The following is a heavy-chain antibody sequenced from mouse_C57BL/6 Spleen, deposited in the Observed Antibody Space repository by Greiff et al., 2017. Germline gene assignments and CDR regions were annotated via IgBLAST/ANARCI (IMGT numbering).Heavy chain of an antibody. J-gene: IGHJ4*01. CDR3: ALMVTTSYYYAMDY. CDR1: GYTFTSYW. CDR2: INPSSGYT. V-gene: IGHV1-7*01. Sequence: VQLQQSGAELAKPGASVKLSCKASGYTFTSYWMHWVNQRPGQGLEWIGYINPSSGYTKYNQKFKDKATLTADKSSSTAYMQLSSLTYEDSAVYYSALMVTTSYYYAMDYWGQGTSVTVSS. D-gene: IGHD2-2*01.